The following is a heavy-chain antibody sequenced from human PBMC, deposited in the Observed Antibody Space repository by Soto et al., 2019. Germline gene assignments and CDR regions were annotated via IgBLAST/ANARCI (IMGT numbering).Heavy chain of an antibody. Sequence: QVQLVESGGGVVQPGRSLRLSCAASGFTFSTYGMHWVRQAPGKGLEWVALITHDGSNKYYVDSVKGRFTVSRDNSKNTLYLQMNSLRGEDTALYYCAKDRSSSWTLDYWGQGALVTVSS. CDR3: AKDRSSSWTLDY. V-gene: IGHV3-30*18. CDR1: GFTFSTYG. J-gene: IGHJ4*02. CDR2: ITHDGSNK. D-gene: IGHD6-13*01.